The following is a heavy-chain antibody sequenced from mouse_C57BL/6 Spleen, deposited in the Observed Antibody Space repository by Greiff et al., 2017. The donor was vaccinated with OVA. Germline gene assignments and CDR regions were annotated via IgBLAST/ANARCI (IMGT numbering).Heavy chain of an antibody. CDR2: INPNYGTT. CDR1: GYSFTDYN. J-gene: IGHJ1*03. V-gene: IGHV1-39*01. CDR3: AKYSNYDWYFDV. D-gene: IGHD2-5*01. Sequence: VHVKQPGPELVKPGASVKISCKASGYSFTDYNMNWVKQSNGKSLEWIGVINPNYGTTSYNQKFKGKATLTVDQSSSTAYMQLNSLTSEDSAVYYCAKYSNYDWYFDVWGTGTTVTVSS.